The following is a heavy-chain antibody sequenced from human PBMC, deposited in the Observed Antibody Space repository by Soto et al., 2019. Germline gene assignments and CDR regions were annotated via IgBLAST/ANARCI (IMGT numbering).Heavy chain of an antibody. Sequence: GESLKISCMGSGYIFTNYWIAWVRQMPGKGLEWMGIIHPGDSDTRYTPSFHGQVTISVDRSTSTAYLQWSSLEASDSAIYYCVRQGLNRMSPVPATSDYWGQGTLVTV. CDR2: IHPGDSDT. CDR3: VRQGLNRMSPVPATSDY. D-gene: IGHD2-15*01. V-gene: IGHV5-51*01. J-gene: IGHJ4*02. CDR1: GYIFTNYW.